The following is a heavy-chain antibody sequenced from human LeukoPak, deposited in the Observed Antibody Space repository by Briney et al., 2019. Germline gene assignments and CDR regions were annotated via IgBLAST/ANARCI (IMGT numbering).Heavy chain of an antibody. Sequence: PSETLSLTCTVSGGSISSSSYYWGWIRQPPGKGLEWIGSIYYSGSTYYNPSLKSRVTISVDTSKNQFSLKLSSVTAADTAVYYRANELYYYGSDDNWFDPWGQGTLVTVSS. V-gene: IGHV4-39*07. CDR2: IYYSGST. CDR3: ANELYYYGSDDNWFDP. D-gene: IGHD3-10*01. CDR1: GGSISSSSYY. J-gene: IGHJ5*02.